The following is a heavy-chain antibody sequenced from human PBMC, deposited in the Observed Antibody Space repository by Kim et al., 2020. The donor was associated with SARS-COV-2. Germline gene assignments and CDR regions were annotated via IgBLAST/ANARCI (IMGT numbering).Heavy chain of an antibody. CDR1: GFTFSSYA. CDR3: ARDGRTNPGFDY. J-gene: IGHJ4*02. Sequence: GGSLRLSCAASGFTFSSYAMHWVRQAPGKGLEWVAVISYDGSNKYYADSVKGRFTISRDNSKNTLYLQMNSLRAEDTAVYYCARDGRTNPGFDYWGQGTLVTVSS. V-gene: IGHV3-30*04. CDR2: ISYDGSNK.